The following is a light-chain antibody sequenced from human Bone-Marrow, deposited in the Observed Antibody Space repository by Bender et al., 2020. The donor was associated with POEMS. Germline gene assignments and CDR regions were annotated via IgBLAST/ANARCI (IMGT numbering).Light chain of an antibody. CDR1: RLGDKY. CDR2: QDV. V-gene: IGLV3-1*01. Sequence: SFELTQPPSVSVSPGQTATITCSGDRLGDKYISWYQQRPGQSPVLVIYQDVRGPSGIPERFSASPSGNTATLTISGTQPLDEADYYCQTWDSSSAVFGTGTKVTVL. CDR3: QTWDSSSAV. J-gene: IGLJ1*01.